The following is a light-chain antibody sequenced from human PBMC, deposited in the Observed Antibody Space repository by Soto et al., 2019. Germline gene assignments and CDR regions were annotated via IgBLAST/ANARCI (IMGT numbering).Light chain of an antibody. V-gene: IGKV3-20*01. CDR2: GAS. CDR1: QSVSSSY. J-gene: IGKJ5*01. CDR3: ELQGLGLLCA. Sequence: RASQSVSSSYLAWYQQKPGQAPTLLIYGASSSATGIPDRFSGSVSGADFAITISFVVPADFAIRSCELQGLGLLCAFAQGTRLEIK.